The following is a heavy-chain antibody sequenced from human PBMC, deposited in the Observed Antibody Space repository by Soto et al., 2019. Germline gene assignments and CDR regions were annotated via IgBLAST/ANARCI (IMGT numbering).Heavy chain of an antibody. J-gene: IGHJ5*02. CDR3: ARGAHLAGRTPSSFDP. CDR1: GGSFSGYY. Sequence: QVQLQQWGAGLLKPSETLSLSCAVYGGSFSGYYWSWIRQPPGKGLEWIGEINHSGSTNYNPSLKSRVTISVDTSKNQFSLKLSSVTAADTAVYYCARGAHLAGRTPSSFDPWGQGTLVTVSS. D-gene: IGHD7-27*01. CDR2: INHSGST. V-gene: IGHV4-34*01.